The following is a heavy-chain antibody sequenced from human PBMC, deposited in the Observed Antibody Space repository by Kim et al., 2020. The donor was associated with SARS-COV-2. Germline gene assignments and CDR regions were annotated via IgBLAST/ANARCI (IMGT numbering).Heavy chain of an antibody. CDR3: ARGSPERPQYYYGSGRRLFDY. J-gene: IGHJ4*02. CDR2: INHSGST. CDR1: GGSFSGYY. D-gene: IGHD3-10*01. V-gene: IGHV4-34*01. Sequence: SETLSLTCAVYGGSFSGYYWSWIRQPPGKGLEWIGEINHSGSTNYNPSLKSRVTISVDTSKNQFSLKLSSVTAADTAVYYCARGSPERPQYYYGSGRRLFDYWGQGTLVTVSS.